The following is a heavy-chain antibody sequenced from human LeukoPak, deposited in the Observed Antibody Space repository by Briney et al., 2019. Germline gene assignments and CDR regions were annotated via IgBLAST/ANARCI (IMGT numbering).Heavy chain of an antibody. Sequence: GGSLRLSCAASGFTVSSNYMSWVRQAPGKGLEWVSTISSSGTNTYYADSVKGRFTISRDNSKNTLYLQMNNLRAEDTAVYYCAKDGHYDSSGFTLQYWGQGTLVTVSS. CDR3: AKDGHYDSSGFTLQY. CDR2: ISSSGTNT. CDR1: GFTVSSNY. V-gene: IGHV3-23*01. J-gene: IGHJ1*01. D-gene: IGHD3-22*01.